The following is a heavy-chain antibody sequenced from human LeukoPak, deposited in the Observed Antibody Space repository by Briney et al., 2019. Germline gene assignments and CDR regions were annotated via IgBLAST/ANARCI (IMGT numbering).Heavy chain of an antibody. CDR3: ARGPHCSSTTCYSSWFDP. CDR2: INPNSGGT. D-gene: IGHD2-2*01. J-gene: IGHJ5*02. CDR1: GYTFTGYY. Sequence: ASVTVSCKASGYTFTGYYMHWVRQAPGQGLEWMGWINPNSGGTNYAQKFQGRATMTRDTSNRTAYMELSRLRSEDTDVYYCARGPHCSSTTCYSSWFDPWGQGTLVTVSS. V-gene: IGHV1-2*02.